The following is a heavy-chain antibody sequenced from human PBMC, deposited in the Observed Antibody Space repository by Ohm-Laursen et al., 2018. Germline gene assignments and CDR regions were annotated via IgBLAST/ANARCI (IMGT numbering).Heavy chain of an antibody. CDR3: ARGGQQQVEDY. CDR2: IYSGGST. CDR1: GFTVSSNY. D-gene: IGHD6-13*01. V-gene: IGHV3-53*01. Sequence: SLRLSCAASGFTVSSNYMSWVCQAPGKGLEWVSMIYSGGSTYYADSVKGRFTISRDISKNTPYLQMNRVRAEDTAVYYCARGGQQQVEDYWGQGTLVTVSS. J-gene: IGHJ4*02.